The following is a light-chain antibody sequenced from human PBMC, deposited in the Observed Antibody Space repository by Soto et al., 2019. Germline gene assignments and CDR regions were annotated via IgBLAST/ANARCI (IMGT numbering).Light chain of an antibody. V-gene: IGLV6-57*03. CDR2: EDN. CDR3: QSYDSSNLVV. J-gene: IGLJ2*01. CDR1: RGSIASNY. Sequence: NFMLTQPHSVSESPGKTVTISCTRSRGSIASNYVQWYQQRPGSAPTTVIYEDNQRPSGVPDRFSGSIDSSSNSASLTISGLKTEDDADYYCQSYDSSNLVVFGGGTKLTVL.